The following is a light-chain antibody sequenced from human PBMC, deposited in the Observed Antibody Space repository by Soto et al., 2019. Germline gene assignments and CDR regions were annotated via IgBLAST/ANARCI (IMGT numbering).Light chain of an antibody. Sequence: IVMTQSPDSLAVSLGERATINCKSSQSILDYANNKHYLAWYQQKPGQPPELIIYCASNRESGVPHRFSGSGSGSDFTLTINNLQAEDVAVYYGQQYYSVPPITFGQGTRLEIE. CDR3: QQYYSVPPIT. J-gene: IGKJ5*01. CDR2: CAS. V-gene: IGKV4-1*01. CDR1: QSILDYANNKHY.